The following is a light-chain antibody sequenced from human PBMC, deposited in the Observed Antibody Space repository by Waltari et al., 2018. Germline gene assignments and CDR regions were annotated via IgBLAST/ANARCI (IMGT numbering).Light chain of an antibody. CDR1: QSVSSN. CDR3: QQYNNWPPSIT. V-gene: IGKV3-15*01. Sequence: EIVMTQSPASLSVSPGERATLSCRASQSVSSNLAWYQQKPGQAPSLLLYAASTRATGIPARFSGGGSGTEFTLTISSLQSEDFAVYYCQQYNNWPPSITFGQGTRLEIK. J-gene: IGKJ5*01. CDR2: AAS.